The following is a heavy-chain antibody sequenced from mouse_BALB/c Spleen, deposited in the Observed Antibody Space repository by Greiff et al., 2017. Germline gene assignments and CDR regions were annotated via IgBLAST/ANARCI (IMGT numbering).Heavy chain of an antibody. J-gene: IGHJ3*01. CDR3: ARQAYYRSFAY. V-gene: IGHV5-12-2*01. Sequence: EVKLVESGGGLVQPGGSLKLSCAASGFTFSSYTMSWVRQTPEKRLEWVAYISNGGGSTYYPDTVKGRFTISRDNAKNTLYLQMSSLKSEDTAMYYCARQAYYRSFAYWGQGTLVTVSA. D-gene: IGHD2-14*01. CDR2: ISNGGGST. CDR1: GFTFSSYT.